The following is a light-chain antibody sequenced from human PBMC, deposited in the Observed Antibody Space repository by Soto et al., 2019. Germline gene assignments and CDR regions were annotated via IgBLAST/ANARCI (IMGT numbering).Light chain of an antibody. CDR2: GES. Sequence: DIQMTQSPSSLSASVGDRVTITCRASQTISTYLNWYQQIPGKAPKLLIYGESNLQNGVPSRFSGRGSGTDFTLSISSLQPEDFSTYYYLKSSSIPYTLGQGTKLEIK. J-gene: IGKJ2*01. CDR3: LKSSSIPYT. CDR1: QTISTY. V-gene: IGKV1-39*01.